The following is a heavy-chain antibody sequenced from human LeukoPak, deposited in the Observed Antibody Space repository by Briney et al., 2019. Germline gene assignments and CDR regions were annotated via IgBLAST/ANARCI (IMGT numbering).Heavy chain of an antibody. Sequence: GGSLRLSCAASGFTFSSYGMHWVRQAPGKGLEWVAIIRYDGSNKYYADSVKGRFTISRDNSKNTLYLHVNSLRPEDTAVYYCARVTGYVMEDYFDYWGQGTLVTVSS. J-gene: IGHJ4*02. CDR2: IRYDGSNK. CDR3: ARVTGYVMEDYFDY. D-gene: IGHD6-13*01. CDR1: GFTFSSYG. V-gene: IGHV3-30*02.